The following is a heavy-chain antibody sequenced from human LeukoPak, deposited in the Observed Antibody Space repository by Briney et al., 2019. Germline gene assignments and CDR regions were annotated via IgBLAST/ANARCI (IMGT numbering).Heavy chain of an antibody. J-gene: IGHJ4*02. CDR2: ISYDGSKK. CDR1: GFTFSTYG. CDR3: VRDPFYCNRTTCGDSH. Sequence: GGSLRLSCAASGFTFSTYGLYWVRQAPGKGLEWVAVISYDGSKKYYADSVKGRFTISRDNSKNTLYLQMNSLRAEDTSVYFCVRDPFYCNRTTCGDSHWGQGTLVTVSP. V-gene: IGHV3-30*03. D-gene: IGHD2/OR15-2a*01.